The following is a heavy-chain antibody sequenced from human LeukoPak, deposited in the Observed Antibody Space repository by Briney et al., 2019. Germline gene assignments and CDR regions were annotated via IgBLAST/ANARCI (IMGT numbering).Heavy chain of an antibody. J-gene: IGHJ4*02. CDR1: GFTFSSYS. D-gene: IGHD2-2*01. CDR2: ISSSSSYI. Sequence: PGGSLRLSCAASGFTFSSYSMNWVRQAPGKGLEWVSSISSSSSYIYYADSVKGRFTISRDNAKNSLYLQMNSLRAEDTAVYYCASVVKYCSSTSCSKGLDYWGQGTLVTVSS. CDR3: ASVVKYCSSTSCSKGLDY. V-gene: IGHV3-21*01.